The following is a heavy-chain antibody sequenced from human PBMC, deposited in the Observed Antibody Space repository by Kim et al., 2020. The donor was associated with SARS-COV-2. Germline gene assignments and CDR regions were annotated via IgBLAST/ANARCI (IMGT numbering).Heavy chain of an antibody. Sequence: SETLSLTCSVSSGSISSTSYYWGWIRQPPGKGLEWIGSMYYTGSPYYNPSLKSRVTISVDTSKNQFSLNLSSVTAADAAVYYCARYAAYSGFDHGKYYFDYWGQGTLVTVSS. J-gene: IGHJ4*02. D-gene: IGHD5-12*01. CDR3: ARYAAYSGFDHGKYYFDY. CDR1: SGSISSTSYY. V-gene: IGHV4-39*01. CDR2: MYYTGSP.